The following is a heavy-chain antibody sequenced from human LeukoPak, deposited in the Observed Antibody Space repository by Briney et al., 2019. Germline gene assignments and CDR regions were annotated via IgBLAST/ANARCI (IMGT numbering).Heavy chain of an antibody. CDR1: GGSISSPTYY. Sequence: PSETLSLTCTVTGGSISSPTYYWGWIRQPPGKGLEWIGSIYYSGGSYYNPSLTSRLTISIDTSKNQFSLELYSVTAADTAVYYCARTELWFGEKGKNWFDPWGQGTLVTVSS. J-gene: IGHJ5*02. D-gene: IGHD3-10*01. CDR2: IYYSGGS. V-gene: IGHV4-39*07. CDR3: ARTELWFGEKGKNWFDP.